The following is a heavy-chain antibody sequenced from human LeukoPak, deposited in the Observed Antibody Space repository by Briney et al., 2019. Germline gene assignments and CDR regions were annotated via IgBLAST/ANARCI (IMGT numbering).Heavy chain of an antibody. CDR1: GGTFSSYA. V-gene: IGHV1-69*13. J-gene: IGHJ4*02. CDR3: ARERYSGYDYHQD. D-gene: IGHD5-12*01. CDR2: IIPIFGTA. Sequence: SVKVSCKASGGTFSSYAISWVRQAPGQGLEWMGGIIPIFGTANYAQKFQGRVTITADESTSTAYMELSSLRSEDTAVYYCARERYSGYDYHQDWGQGTLVTVSS.